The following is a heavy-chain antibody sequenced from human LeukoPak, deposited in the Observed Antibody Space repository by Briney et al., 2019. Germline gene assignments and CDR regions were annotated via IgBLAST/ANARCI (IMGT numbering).Heavy chain of an antibody. D-gene: IGHD1-26*01. V-gene: IGHV1-69*13. CDR2: IIPIFGTA. Sequence: SVKASCKASGGTFSSYVISWVRQAPGQGLEWMGGIIPIFGTANYAQKFQGRVTITADESTSTLYMELSSLRSEDTAVYYCARDGEVGAAFGGSAGFDYWGQGTLVSVSS. CDR3: ARDGEVGAAFGGSAGFDY. J-gene: IGHJ4*02. CDR1: GGTFSSYV.